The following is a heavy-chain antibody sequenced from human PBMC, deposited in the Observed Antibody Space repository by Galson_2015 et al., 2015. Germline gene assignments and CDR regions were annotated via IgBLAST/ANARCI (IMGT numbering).Heavy chain of an antibody. J-gene: IGHJ2*01. Sequence: SVKVSCKASGYTFTSYYMHWVRQAPGQGLEWMGIINPSGGSTSYAQKFQGRVTMTRDTSTSTVYMELSSLRSEDTAVYYCARDNVDYGDLEGFDLWGRGTLVTVSS. CDR3: ARDNVDYGDLEGFDL. V-gene: IGHV1-46*01. D-gene: IGHD4-17*01. CDR1: GYTFTSYY. CDR2: INPSGGST.